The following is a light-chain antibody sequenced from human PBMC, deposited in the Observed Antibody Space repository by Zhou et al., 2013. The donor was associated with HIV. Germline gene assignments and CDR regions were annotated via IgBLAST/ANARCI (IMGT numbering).Light chain of an antibody. J-gene: IGKJ5*01. CDR2: DAS. Sequence: DIQMTQSPSSVSASVGDRVTITCRASQDIRTWLAWYQQKVGEAPQLLIYDASSLQSGVPSRFSGSGSGTEFTLTISNLQPEDFATYSCLHLNSNPISFGQGTQLEFK. CDR1: QDIRTW. V-gene: IGKV1-17*03. CDR3: LHLNSNPIS.